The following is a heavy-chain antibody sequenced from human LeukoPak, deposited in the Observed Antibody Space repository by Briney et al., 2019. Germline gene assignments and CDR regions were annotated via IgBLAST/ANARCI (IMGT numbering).Heavy chain of an antibody. J-gene: IGHJ4*02. CDR3: ARDAESASGVFDY. CDR2: IKQDGSEK. D-gene: IGHD3-10*01. CDR1: GFTFSSYW. Sequence: GGSLRLSCAASGFTFSSYWMSWVRQAPGKELGWVANIKQDGSEKYYVDSVKGRFTISRDNAKNSLYLQMNSLRAEDTAVYYCARDAESASGVFDYWGQGTLVTVSS. V-gene: IGHV3-7*03.